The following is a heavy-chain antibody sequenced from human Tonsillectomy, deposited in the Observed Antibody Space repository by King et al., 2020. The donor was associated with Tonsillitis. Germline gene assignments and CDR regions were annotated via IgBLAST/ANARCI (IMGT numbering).Heavy chain of an antibody. CDR3: TREPYNSGWPQHYGMDV. V-gene: IGHV3-30*02. CDR2: IRYDGSNK. D-gene: IGHD6-19*01. Sequence: VQLVESGGGVVQPGGSLRLSCAASVFTFSYYGMHWVRQAPGKGLEWVAFIRYDGSNKYYADSVKGRFTISRDNSKNPLYLQMNSLRAEDTAVYYCTREPYNSGWPQHYGMDVWGQGTTVTGSS. CDR1: VFTFSYYG. J-gene: IGHJ6*02.